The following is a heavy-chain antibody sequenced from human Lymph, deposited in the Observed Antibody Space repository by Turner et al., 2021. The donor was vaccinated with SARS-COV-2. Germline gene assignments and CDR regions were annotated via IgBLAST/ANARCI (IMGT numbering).Heavy chain of an antibody. V-gene: IGHV3-23*01. CDR1: GFTFSSFA. D-gene: IGHD5-18*01. J-gene: IGHJ4*02. CDR3: AKEGDTAMVNFDY. CDR2: ISGSGGST. Sequence: EVQLLESGGGLVQPGGSLRLSCSASGFTFSSFAMSWFRQAPGKGLEWVSAISGSGGSTYYADSVKGRFTISRDNSKNTLYLQMNSLRAEDTAVYYCAKEGDTAMVNFDYWGQGTLVTVSS.